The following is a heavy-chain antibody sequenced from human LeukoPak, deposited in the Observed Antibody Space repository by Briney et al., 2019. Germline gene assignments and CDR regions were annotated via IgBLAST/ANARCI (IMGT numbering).Heavy chain of an antibody. D-gene: IGHD6-13*01. CDR2: IYPGDSDT. Sequence: GESLKISFKGSGYRFTSYWIGWVRPMPGKGLEWMGIIYPGDSDTRYSPSFQGQVTISADKSISTAYLQWSSLKASDTAMYYCARHGLGSSWYYYYMDVWGKGTTVTVSS. V-gene: IGHV5-51*01. CDR3: ARHGLGSSWYYYYMDV. CDR1: GYRFTSYW. J-gene: IGHJ6*03.